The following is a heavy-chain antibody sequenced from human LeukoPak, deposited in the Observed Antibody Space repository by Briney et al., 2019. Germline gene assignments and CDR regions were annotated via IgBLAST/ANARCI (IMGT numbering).Heavy chain of an antibody. D-gene: IGHD6-19*01. CDR3: ARGPGIAVAGVFDY. J-gene: IGHJ4*02. V-gene: IGHV1-18*04. CDR2: ISGYNGHT. CDR1: GYTFTSYG. Sequence: GAXVKVSCKASGYTFTSYGINWVRQAPGQGLEWMGWISGYNGHTNYVQKMQGRVTMTTDTSTNTAYMELRSLRSDDTAVYYCARGPGIAVAGVFDYWGQGSLVTVSS.